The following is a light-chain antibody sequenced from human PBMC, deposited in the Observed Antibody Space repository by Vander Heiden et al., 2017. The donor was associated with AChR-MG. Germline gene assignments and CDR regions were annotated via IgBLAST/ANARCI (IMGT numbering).Light chain of an antibody. CDR1: QDITND. CDR2: GAS. J-gene: IGKJ4*01. Sequence: DIQMTQAPPSLSASVGDRVTITCQASQDITNDLNWYQHKPGKAPKLLIYGASNLETGVPSRFRGSGSGTDFTFTISSLQPEDMATYYCQQYESLPLSFGGGTKVEIK. V-gene: IGKV1-33*01. CDR3: QQYESLPLS.